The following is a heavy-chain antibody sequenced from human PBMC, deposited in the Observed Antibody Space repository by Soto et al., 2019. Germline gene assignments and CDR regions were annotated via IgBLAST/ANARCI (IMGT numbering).Heavy chain of an antibody. CDR1: GFTFSSYG. Sequence: PGGSLRLSCAASGFTFSSYGMHWVRQAPGKGLEWVAVIWYDGSNKYYADSVKGRFTISRDNSKNTLYLQMNSLRAEDTAVYYCARGRYCSSTSCYEPPSYYYGMEVWGQGTTVTVSS. CDR3: ARGRYCSSTSCYEPPSYYYGMEV. V-gene: IGHV3-33*01. J-gene: IGHJ6*02. D-gene: IGHD2-2*01. CDR2: IWYDGSNK.